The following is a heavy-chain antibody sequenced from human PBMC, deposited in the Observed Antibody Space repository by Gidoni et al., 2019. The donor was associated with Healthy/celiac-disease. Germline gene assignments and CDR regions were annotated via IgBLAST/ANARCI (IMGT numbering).Heavy chain of an antibody. V-gene: IGHV1-18*01. CDR1: GYTFTRYG. CDR2: ISAYKGNT. Sequence: QVQLVQSGAEVKKPGASLNVSCKASGYTFTRYGISWVRQAPGQGLELMGWISAYKGNTNYAQKLQGRVTMTTDKSTSTDYMELRSLRYDDTAVYYCARDEWIAARSHFDYWGQGTLVTVSS. D-gene: IGHD6-13*01. J-gene: IGHJ4*02. CDR3: ARDEWIAARSHFDY.